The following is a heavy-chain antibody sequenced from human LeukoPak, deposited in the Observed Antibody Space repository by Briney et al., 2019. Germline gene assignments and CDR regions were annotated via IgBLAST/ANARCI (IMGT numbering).Heavy chain of an antibody. V-gene: IGHV1-2*02. CDR3: ARDPSNSGYDYLYYFDY. D-gene: IGHD5-12*01. Sequence: ASVKASCKASGYTFTGYYMHWVRRAPGQGLEWMGWINPDNGGTNYAQKFQGRVTMTRDMSISTAYMELSRLRSDDTAVYYCARDPSNSGYDYLYYFDYWGQGTLVTVSS. J-gene: IGHJ4*02. CDR1: GYTFTGYY. CDR2: INPDNGGT.